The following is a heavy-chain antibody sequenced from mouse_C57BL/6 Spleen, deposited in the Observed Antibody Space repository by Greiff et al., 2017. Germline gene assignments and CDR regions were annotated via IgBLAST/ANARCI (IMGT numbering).Heavy chain of an antibody. CDR3: AIYYSNYEGVDY. CDR1: GYTFTSYW. CDR2: IDPPDSYT. Sequence: QVQLQQPGAELVKPGASVKLSCKASGYTFTSYWMQWVKQRPGQGLEWIGEIDPPDSYTNYNQKFKGKATLTVDTSSSTAYMQLSSLTSEDSAVYYCAIYYSNYEGVDYWGQGTTLTVSS. J-gene: IGHJ2*01. V-gene: IGHV1-50*01. D-gene: IGHD2-5*01.